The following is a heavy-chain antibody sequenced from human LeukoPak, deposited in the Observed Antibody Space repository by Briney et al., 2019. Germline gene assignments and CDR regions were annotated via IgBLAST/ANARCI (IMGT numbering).Heavy chain of an antibody. V-gene: IGHV3-11*04. CDR2: ISSSGSTI. J-gene: IGHJ4*02. CDR1: GSTFSDYY. D-gene: IGHD6-6*01. Sequence: RGSLRLSSAASGSTFSDYYMSWIRQAPGKGLEWVSYISSSGSTIYYADSVKGRFTISRDNAKNSLYLQMNSLRAEDTAVYYCARSYSSSSTFDYWGQGTLVTVSS. CDR3: ARSYSSSSTFDY.